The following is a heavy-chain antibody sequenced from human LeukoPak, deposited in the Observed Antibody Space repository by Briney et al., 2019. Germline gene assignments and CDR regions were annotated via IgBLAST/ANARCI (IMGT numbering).Heavy chain of an antibody. CDR1: GFTFSSYA. Sequence: VGSLRLSCAASGFTFSSYAMTWVRHAPGKGLEWVSHITGSVGSTYYADSVRGRFTISRDNSKNTLFLHMNSLRAEDTAVYYCATPLGSSNWFDPWGQGTLVTVSS. CDR2: ITGSVGST. CDR3: ATPLGSSNWFDP. V-gene: IGHV3-23*01. J-gene: IGHJ5*02. D-gene: IGHD6-6*01.